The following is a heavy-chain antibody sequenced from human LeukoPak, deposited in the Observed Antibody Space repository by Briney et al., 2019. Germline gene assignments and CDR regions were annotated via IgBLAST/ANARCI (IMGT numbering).Heavy chain of an antibody. D-gene: IGHD2-15*01. Sequence: GGSLRLSCAASGFTFSSYAMSWVRQAPGKGLEWVSAISGSGGSTYYADSVEGRFTISRDNSKNTLYLQMNSLRAEDTAVYYCAKRNGSSVVVAAIPFDYWGQGTLVTVSS. CDR2: ISGSGGST. J-gene: IGHJ4*02. V-gene: IGHV3-23*01. CDR3: AKRNGSSVVVAAIPFDY. CDR1: GFTFSSYA.